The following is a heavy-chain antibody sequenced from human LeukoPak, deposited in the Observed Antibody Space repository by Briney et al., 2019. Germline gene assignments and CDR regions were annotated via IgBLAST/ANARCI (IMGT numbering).Heavy chain of an antibody. V-gene: IGHV1-58*02. J-gene: IGHJ4*02. CDR3: AASGSYYHRLLDY. Sequence: ASVKVSCKASGFTFTSSAMQWVRQARGQRLEWIGWIVVGSGNTNYAQKFQERVTITRDMSTSTAYMELNSLRSEDTAVYYCAASGSYYHRLLDYWGQGTLVTVSS. CDR2: IVVGSGNT. D-gene: IGHD1-26*01. CDR1: GFTFTSSA.